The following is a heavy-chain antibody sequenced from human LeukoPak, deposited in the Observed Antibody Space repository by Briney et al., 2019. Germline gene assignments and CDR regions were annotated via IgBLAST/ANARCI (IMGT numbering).Heavy chain of an antibody. V-gene: IGHV4-39*01. Sequence: SETLSLTCTVSGGSISSSNSYWGWIRQPPGKGLEWIGSIHYSGSTYYNPSLKSRVTISVDTSKNQFSLKLSSVTAADAAVYCCARQPSYNWSDPWGLGTQVTVSS. CDR3: ARQPSYNWSDP. CDR2: IHYSGST. CDR1: GGSISSSNSY. J-gene: IGHJ5*02.